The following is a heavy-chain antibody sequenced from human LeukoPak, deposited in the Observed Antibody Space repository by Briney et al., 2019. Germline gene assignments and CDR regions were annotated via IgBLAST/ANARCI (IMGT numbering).Heavy chain of an antibody. CDR1: GFTFSDYY. D-gene: IGHD3-16*02. V-gene: IGHV3-11*01. CDR2: ISSSGSTI. Sequence: GGSLRLSCAASGFTFSDYYMSWIRQAPGKGLEWVSYISSSGSTIYYADSVKGRFTISRDNAKNSLYLQMNSLRAEDMAVYYCARDPNYYDYVWGSYRYTDLPYYYYYGMDVWGQGTTVTVSS. J-gene: IGHJ6*02. CDR3: ARDPNYYDYVWGSYRYTDLPYYYYYGMDV.